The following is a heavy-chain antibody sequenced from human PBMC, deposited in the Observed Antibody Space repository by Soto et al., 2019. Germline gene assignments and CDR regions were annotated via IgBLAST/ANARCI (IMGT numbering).Heavy chain of an antibody. J-gene: IGHJ6*03. CDR3: ARGGPVTTVSLRHYYYMDV. Sequence: PSETLSLTCAVYGGSFSGYYWSWIRQPPGKGLEWIGEINHSGSTNYNPSLKSRVTISVDTSKNQSSLKLSSVTAADTAVYYCARGGPVTTVSLRHYYYMDVWGKGTTVTVSS. CDR1: GGSFSGYY. V-gene: IGHV4-34*01. D-gene: IGHD4-17*01. CDR2: INHSGST.